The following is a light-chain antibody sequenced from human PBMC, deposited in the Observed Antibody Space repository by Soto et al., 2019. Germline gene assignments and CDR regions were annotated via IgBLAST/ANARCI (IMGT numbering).Light chain of an antibody. CDR3: QQYNTWPLT. CDR2: GAS. Sequence: EIVMMQSPATLSVSPGERATLSCRASQGVTTNLAWYQQKPGQAPRLLIYGASTRATGIPARFSGSGSGTEFTLTISSLQSEDFAVYYCQQYNTWPLTFGGGTKVEIK. V-gene: IGKV3-15*01. J-gene: IGKJ4*01. CDR1: QGVTTN.